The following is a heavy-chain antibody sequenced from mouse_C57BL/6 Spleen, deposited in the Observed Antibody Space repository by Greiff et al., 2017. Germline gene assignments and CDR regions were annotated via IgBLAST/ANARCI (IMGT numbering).Heavy chain of an antibody. V-gene: IGHV1-22*01. Sequence: VQLKQSGPELVKPGASVKMSCKASGYTFTDYNMHWVKQSHGKSLEWIGYINPNNGGTSYNQKFKGKATLTVNKSSSTAYMELRSLTSEDSAVYYCAPTLYYGSSYWYFDVWGTGTTVTVSS. CDR3: APTLYYGSSYWYFDV. J-gene: IGHJ1*03. CDR2: INPNNGGT. D-gene: IGHD1-1*01. CDR1: GYTFTDYN.